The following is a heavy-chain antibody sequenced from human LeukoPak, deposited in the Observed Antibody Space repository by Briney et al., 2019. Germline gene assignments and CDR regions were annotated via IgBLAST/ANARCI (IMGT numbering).Heavy chain of an antibody. CDR2: IYYSGST. D-gene: IGHD2-21*02. J-gene: IGHJ4*02. CDR1: GDSISSYY. Sequence: PSETLSLTCTVSGDSISSYYWSWIRQPPGKGLEWIGYIYYSGSTKYNPSLKSRVTISVDTSKNQFSLKLTSVTAADTAVYYCARDVYCGGDCSYFDSWGQGTLVTVSS. CDR3: ARDVYCGGDCSYFDS. V-gene: IGHV4-59*01.